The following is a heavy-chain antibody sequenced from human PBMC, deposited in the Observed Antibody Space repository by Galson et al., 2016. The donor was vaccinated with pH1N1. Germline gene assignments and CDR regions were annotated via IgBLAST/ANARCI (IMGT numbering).Heavy chain of an antibody. CDR1: GGSISSYY. Sequence: ETLSLTCTVSGGSISSYYWSWIRQPAEKGLEWIGRIYISGSTNYNPSLKSRVTMSVDTSKNQFSLKLSSVTAADTVVYYCARGSLPGEWPGLYFDYWGQGTLATVSS. V-gene: IGHV4-4*07. CDR2: IYISGST. J-gene: IGHJ4*02. CDR3: ARGSLPGEWPGLYFDY. D-gene: IGHD5-12*01.